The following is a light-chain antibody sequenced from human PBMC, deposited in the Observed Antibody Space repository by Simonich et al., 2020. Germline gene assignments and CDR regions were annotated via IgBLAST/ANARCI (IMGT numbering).Light chain of an antibody. Sequence: NFMLTQPHSVSESPGKTVTISCTRSSGSIASNYVQWYQPRPGSSPTTVNYEDKQRPAGVPDRLSGSIDSSSNSASLTISGLKTEDEADYYCQSYDSSNQVFGGGTKLTVL. J-gene: IGLJ2*01. V-gene: IGLV6-57*01. CDR2: EDK. CDR1: SGSIASNY. CDR3: QSYDSSNQV.